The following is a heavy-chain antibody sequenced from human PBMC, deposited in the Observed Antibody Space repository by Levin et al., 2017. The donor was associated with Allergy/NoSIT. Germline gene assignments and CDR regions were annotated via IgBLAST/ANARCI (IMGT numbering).Heavy chain of an antibody. CDR3: ARRRGDYGAGELDY. D-gene: IGHD4-17*01. V-gene: IGHV4-59*01. CDR1: GGSISTYY. J-gene: IGHJ4*02. CDR2: THYSGTT. Sequence: PSETLSLTCTVSGGSISTYYWNWIRQSPGKGLEWIGNTHYSGTTKYSPSLNSRLTISLDTSKNQLSLRLSSVTAADTAVYYCARRRGDYGAGELDYWVQGAVVIVS.